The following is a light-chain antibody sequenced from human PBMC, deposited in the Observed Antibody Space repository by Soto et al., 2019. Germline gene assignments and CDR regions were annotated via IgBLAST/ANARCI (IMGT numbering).Light chain of an antibody. J-gene: IGKJ2*02. V-gene: IGKV3-20*01. CDR2: GAS. Sequence: EIVLTQSPGTLSLSPGERATLSCRASQSVSSSYLAWYQQKPGQAPRLLIYGASSRATDIPDRFSGSGSGTDFTLAISRLRPEDYAEYYAHQYGSFCTLGEGTTLRIK. CDR3: HQYGSFCT. CDR1: QSVSSSY.